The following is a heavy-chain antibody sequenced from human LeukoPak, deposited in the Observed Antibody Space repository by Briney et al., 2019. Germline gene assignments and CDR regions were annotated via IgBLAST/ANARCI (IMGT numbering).Heavy chain of an antibody. CDR1: GYTFTNYG. CDR3: ARVYYYDSSGYHLGVDY. Sequence: ASVKVSCKASGYTFTNYGISWVRQAPGQGLEWMGWINAGNGNTGYSQKFQGRVTITRDTSASTAYMELSSLRSDDTAVYYCARVYYYDSSGYHLGVDYWGQGTLVTVSS. V-gene: IGHV1-18*01. CDR2: INAGNGNT. J-gene: IGHJ4*02. D-gene: IGHD3-22*01.